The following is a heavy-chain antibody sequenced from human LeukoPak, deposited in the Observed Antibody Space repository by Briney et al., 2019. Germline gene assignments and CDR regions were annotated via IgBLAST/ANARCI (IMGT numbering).Heavy chain of an antibody. CDR2: IYYSGST. CDR3: ARSNYDSSGYYSK. D-gene: IGHD3-22*01. J-gene: IGHJ4*02. CDR1: GGSISSYY. V-gene: IGHV4-59*01. Sequence: SETLSLTCTVSGGSISSYYWSWIRQPPGKGLEWIGYIYYSGSTNYNPSLKSRVTISVDTSKNQFSLKLSSVTAADTAVYYCARSNYDSSGYYSKWGQGTLVTVSS.